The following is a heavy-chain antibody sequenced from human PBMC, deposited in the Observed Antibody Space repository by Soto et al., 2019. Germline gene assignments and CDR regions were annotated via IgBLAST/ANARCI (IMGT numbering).Heavy chain of an antibody. D-gene: IGHD6-19*01. Sequence: EVQLVESGGGLVQPGGSLRLSCAASGFTFSSYSMNWVRQAPGKGLEWVSYIYSSSSTIYYADSVKGRFTISRDNAKNSLYLQMNSLRDEDTAVYYCARDRQQWLAGNWYFDLWGRGTLVTVSS. V-gene: IGHV3-48*02. CDR1: GFTFSSYS. J-gene: IGHJ2*01. CDR2: IYSSSSTI. CDR3: ARDRQQWLAGNWYFDL.